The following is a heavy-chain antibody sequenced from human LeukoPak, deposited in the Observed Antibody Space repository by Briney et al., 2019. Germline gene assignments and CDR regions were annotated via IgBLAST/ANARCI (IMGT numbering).Heavy chain of an antibody. CDR1: GFAFSTYW. D-gene: IGHD2-8*01. CDR3: ATNRYFDY. V-gene: IGHV3-7*01. J-gene: IGHJ4*02. CDR2: IKQDGSDK. Sequence: GGSLRLSCAASGFAFSTYWMSWVRQAPGKGLEWVDNIKQDGSDKYYVSSVKGRFTISRDNAKNSLYLQMNSLRAEDTAVYYCATNRYFDYWGQGTLVTVSS.